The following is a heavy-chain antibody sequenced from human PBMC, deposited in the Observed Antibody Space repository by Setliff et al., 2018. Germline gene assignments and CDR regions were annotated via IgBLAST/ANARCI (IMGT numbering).Heavy chain of an antibody. V-gene: IGHV4-34*01. CDR3: ARGERRWLRFSLDY. CDR1: GGSFSGYY. Sequence: SETLSLTCAVYGGSFSGYYWSWIRQPPGKGLGWIGEINHSGSTNYNPSLKSRVTISVDTSKNQFSLKLSSVTAADTAVYYCARGERRWLRFSLDYWGQGTLVTVSS. CDR2: INHSGST. J-gene: IGHJ4*02. D-gene: IGHD5-12*01.